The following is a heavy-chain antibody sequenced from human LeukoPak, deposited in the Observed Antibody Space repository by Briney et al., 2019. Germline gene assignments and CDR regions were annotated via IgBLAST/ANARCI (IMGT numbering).Heavy chain of an antibody. J-gene: IGHJ2*01. V-gene: IGHV4-59*12. Sequence: PSETLSLTCTVSGGSISSYYWNWIRQPPGKGLEWIGYIYYSGSTNYNPSLKSRVIISVDTSKSQFSLKLSSVTAADTAVYYCARASGGNSDWYFDLWGRGTLVTVSS. CDR3: ARASGGNSDWYFDL. CDR2: IYYSGST. CDR1: GGSISSYY. D-gene: IGHD4-23*01.